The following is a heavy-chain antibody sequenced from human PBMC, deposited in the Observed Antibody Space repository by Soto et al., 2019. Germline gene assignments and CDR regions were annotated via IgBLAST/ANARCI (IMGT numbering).Heavy chain of an antibody. CDR3: ARTTVLRYFDWLLFDY. J-gene: IGHJ4*02. CDR2: IIPIFGTA. CDR1: GGTFSSYA. D-gene: IGHD3-9*01. Sequence: GASVKVSCKASGGTFSSYAISWVRQAPGQGLEWMGGIIPIFGTANYAQKFQGRVTITADESTSTAYMELSSLRSEDTAVYYCARTTVLRYFDWLLFDYWGQGTLVTVSS. V-gene: IGHV1-69*13.